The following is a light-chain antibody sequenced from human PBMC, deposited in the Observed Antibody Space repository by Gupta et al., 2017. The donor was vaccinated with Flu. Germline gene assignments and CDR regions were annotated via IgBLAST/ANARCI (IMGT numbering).Light chain of an antibody. J-gene: IGLJ3*02. V-gene: IGLV1-44*01. CDR2: SNN. Sequence: SVLTQPPSASGTPGQRVTISCSGSSSNIGSTSFTWYQELPGTAPKLLIYSNNQRPAGVPDRFSGSKSGTSASLAISGLQSEDEADYYCATWDNSLIGPVFGGGTKLTVL. CDR1: SSNIGSTS. CDR3: ATWDNSLIGPV.